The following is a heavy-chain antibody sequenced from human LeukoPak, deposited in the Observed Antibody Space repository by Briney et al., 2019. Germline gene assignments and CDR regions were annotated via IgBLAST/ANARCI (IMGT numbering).Heavy chain of an antibody. CDR3: ARVSSLAVAGFFDY. CDR1: GFTFSSYW. J-gene: IGHJ4*02. Sequence: GGSLRLSCAASGFTFSSYWMNWVRQAPGKGLEWVANIKQDGSEKDYVDSVKGRFTISRDNAKNSLYLQMNSLRAEDTAVYYCARVSSLAVAGFFDYWGQGILSPSPQ. CDR2: IKQDGSEK. D-gene: IGHD6-19*01. V-gene: IGHV3-7*01.